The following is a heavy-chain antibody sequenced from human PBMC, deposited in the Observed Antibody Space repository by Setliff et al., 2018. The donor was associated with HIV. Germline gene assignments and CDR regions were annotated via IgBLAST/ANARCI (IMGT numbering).Heavy chain of an antibody. J-gene: IGHJ4*02. CDR2: INHSGST. CDR1: GGSFSGYY. Sequence: PSETLSLTCAVYGGSFSGYYWSWIRQPPGKGLEWIGEINHSGSTNYNPSLKSRVTISVDTSKNQFSLKLSSVTAADTAVYYCAREQYFDSSGYYYWGQGTLVTVSS. V-gene: IGHV4-34*01. CDR3: AREQYFDSSGYYY. D-gene: IGHD3-22*01.